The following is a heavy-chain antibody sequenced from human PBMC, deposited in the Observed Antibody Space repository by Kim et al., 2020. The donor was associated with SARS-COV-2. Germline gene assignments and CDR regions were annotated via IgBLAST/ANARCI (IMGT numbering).Heavy chain of an antibody. CDR2: INPSGGST. J-gene: IGHJ4*02. D-gene: IGHD2-2*01. CDR1: GYTFTSYY. CDR3: ARGIVVVPAAMLTRNGPPSGY. V-gene: IGHV1-46*01. Sequence: ASVKVSCKASGYTFTSYYMHWVRQAPGQGLEWMGIINPSGGSTSYAQKFQGRVTMTRDTSTSTVYMELSSLRSEDTAMYYCARGIVVVPAAMLTRNGPPSGYWGQGTLVTVSS.